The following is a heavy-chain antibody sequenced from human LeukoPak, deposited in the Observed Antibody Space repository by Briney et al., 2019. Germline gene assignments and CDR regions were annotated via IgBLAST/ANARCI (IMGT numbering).Heavy chain of an antibody. D-gene: IGHD2-21*02. J-gene: IGHJ3*02. Sequence: GGSLRLSCAASGFTFSSYSMNWVRQAPGKGLEWVSYISSSSSTIYYADSVKGRFTISRDNAKNSLYLQMNSLRAEDTAVYYCAKRQAYCGGDCYTDDAFDIWGQGTMVTVSS. V-gene: IGHV3-48*01. CDR3: AKRQAYCGGDCYTDDAFDI. CDR1: GFTFSSYS. CDR2: ISSSSSTI.